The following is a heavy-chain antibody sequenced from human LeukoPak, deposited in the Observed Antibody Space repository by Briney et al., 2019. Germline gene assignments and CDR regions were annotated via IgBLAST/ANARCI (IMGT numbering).Heavy chain of an antibody. V-gene: IGHV3-48*04. CDR3: ARDFEVPAAAPDYYYYYYIDV. Sequence: GGSLRLSCAASGFSFSVYAMNWVRQTPGKGLEWVSHISSGSTTIYFADSVKGRFTISRDNPDNSLYLQMNSLRVEDTAVYYCARDFEVPAAAPDYYYYYYIDVWGKGTTVTVSS. D-gene: IGHD2-2*01. J-gene: IGHJ6*03. CDR2: ISSGSTTI. CDR1: GFSFSVYA.